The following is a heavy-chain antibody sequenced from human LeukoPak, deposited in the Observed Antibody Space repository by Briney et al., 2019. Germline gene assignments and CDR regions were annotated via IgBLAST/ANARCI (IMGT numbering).Heavy chain of an antibody. CDR2: IYTSGST. Sequence: SETLSLTCTVSGASISNYYWTWVRQPAGKGLEWIGRIYTSGSTNYNPSLKSRVTMSVDTSKNQFSLKLSSVTAADTAVYYCARREVGTTIDYWGQGTLVTVSS. CDR1: GASISNYY. CDR3: ARREVGTTIDY. D-gene: IGHD1-26*01. J-gene: IGHJ4*02. V-gene: IGHV4-4*07.